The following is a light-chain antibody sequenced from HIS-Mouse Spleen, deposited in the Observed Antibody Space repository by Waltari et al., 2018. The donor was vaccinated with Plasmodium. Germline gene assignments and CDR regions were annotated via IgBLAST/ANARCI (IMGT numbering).Light chain of an antibody. CDR3: YSTDSSDNHRV. CDR2: EDS. V-gene: IGLV3-10*01. Sequence: SYELTQPPSVSVSPGQTARITCSGDALPKKYAYWDQQKSGQAPVLVIYEDSKRTSGMPERVPGSSSGTMATLTISRAQVEDEADYYCYSTDSSDNHRVFGGGTKLSGL. CDR1: ALPKKY. J-gene: IGLJ3*02.